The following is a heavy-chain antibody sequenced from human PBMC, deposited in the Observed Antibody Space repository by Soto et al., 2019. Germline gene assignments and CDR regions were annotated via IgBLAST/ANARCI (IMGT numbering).Heavy chain of an antibody. CDR3: ARSDI. J-gene: IGHJ3*02. Sequence: ASVKVSCKASGDTFTSYAMHWVRQAPGQRLEWMGCVNAGNGNTNYAQKLQGRVTMTTDTSTSTAYMELRSLRSDDTAVYYCARSDIWGQGTMVTVSS. V-gene: IGHV1-3*01. CDR2: VNAGNGNT. CDR1: GDTFTSYA.